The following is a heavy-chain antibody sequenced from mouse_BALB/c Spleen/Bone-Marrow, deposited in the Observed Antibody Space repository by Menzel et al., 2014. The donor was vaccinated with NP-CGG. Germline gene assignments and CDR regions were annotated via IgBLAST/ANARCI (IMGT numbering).Heavy chain of an antibody. CDR3: AREKIYGNYLWYFDV. CDR1: GYTFTSSW. J-gene: IGHJ1*01. Sequence: QVQLQQSGSVLVRPEASVKLSCKASGYTFTSSWMHWAKQRPGQGLEWIGEIHPNSGNTNYNEKFKGKATLTVDTSSSTAYVDLSSLTSEDSAVYYCAREKIYGNYLWYFDVWGAGTTVTVSS. D-gene: IGHD2-1*01. V-gene: IGHV1S130*01. CDR2: IHPNSGNT.